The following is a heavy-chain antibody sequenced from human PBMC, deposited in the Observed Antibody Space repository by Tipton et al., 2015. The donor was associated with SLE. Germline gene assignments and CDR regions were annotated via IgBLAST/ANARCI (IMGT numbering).Heavy chain of an antibody. D-gene: IGHD6-19*01. V-gene: IGHV3-23*01. Sequence: SLRLSCAASGLTFSSYAMSWVRQAPGQGLEWVSAISGSGGSTYYADSVKGRFTISRDNAKNSLYLQMNSLRAEDTALYYCAKGPRAVANYYFDYWGQGTLVTVSS. CDR2: ISGSGGST. CDR3: AKGPRAVANYYFDY. CDR1: GLTFSSYA. J-gene: IGHJ4*02.